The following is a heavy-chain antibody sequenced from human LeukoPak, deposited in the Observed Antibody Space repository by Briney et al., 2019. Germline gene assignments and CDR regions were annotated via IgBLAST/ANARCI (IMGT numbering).Heavy chain of an antibody. Sequence: GSLRLSCAASGFTFSSNYMSWVRQAPGKGLEWVSVIYSGGSTYYADSVKGRFTISRDNSKNTLYLQMNSLRTEDTAVYYCAKAEGYDILTGLDYWGQGTLVTVSS. J-gene: IGHJ4*02. CDR2: IYSGGST. CDR3: AKAEGYDILTGLDY. V-gene: IGHV3-53*01. CDR1: GFTFSSNY. D-gene: IGHD3-9*01.